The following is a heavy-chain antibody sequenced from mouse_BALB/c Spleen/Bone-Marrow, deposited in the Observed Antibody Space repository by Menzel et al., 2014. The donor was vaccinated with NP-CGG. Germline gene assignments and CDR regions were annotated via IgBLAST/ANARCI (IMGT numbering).Heavy chain of an antibody. D-gene: IGHD4-1*01. V-gene: IGHV2-2*02. CDR2: IWSGGST. CDR1: GFSFPNYG. J-gene: IGHJ2*01. CDR3: ARNPVGRNYFDY. Sequence: VQRVESGPGLVQPSQSLSITCTVSGFSFPNYGVHWVRQSPGKGLEWLGVIWSGGSTDYNAAFISGLSISKDNSKSQVFFKMNSLQVNDTAIYYCARNPVGRNYFDYWGQGTTLTVSS.